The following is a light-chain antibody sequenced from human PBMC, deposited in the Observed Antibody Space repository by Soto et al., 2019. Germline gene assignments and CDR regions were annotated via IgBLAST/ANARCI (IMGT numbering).Light chain of an antibody. CDR2: WAS. CDR1: QSILDRSRNKYY. CDR3: QQYFTSPWT. V-gene: IGKV4-1*01. Sequence: DIVMTQSPDSLAVSLGERATFNCKSSQSILDRSRNKYYLAWYQQKSGQPPKLLIYWASLREPGVPDRFTGRGYRADFTLPLNSLRAEDVAVYYCQQYFTSPWTFGQGTKVEI. J-gene: IGKJ1*01.